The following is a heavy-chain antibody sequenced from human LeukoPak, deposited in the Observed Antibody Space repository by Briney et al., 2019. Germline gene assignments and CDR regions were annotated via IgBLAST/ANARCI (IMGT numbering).Heavy chain of an antibody. CDR2: IYYSGST. V-gene: IGHV4-59*01. CDR3: ARDLVQYSLMGRFDP. CDR1: GDSISSYY. J-gene: IGHJ5*02. Sequence: SETLSLTCTVSGDSISSYYCSWIRQPPGKGLEWIGYIYYSGSTSYNPSLKSRVTISVDTSKNQFSLKLYSVTAADTAVYYCARDLVQYSLMGRFDPWGQGTLVTVSS. D-gene: IGHD5-18*01.